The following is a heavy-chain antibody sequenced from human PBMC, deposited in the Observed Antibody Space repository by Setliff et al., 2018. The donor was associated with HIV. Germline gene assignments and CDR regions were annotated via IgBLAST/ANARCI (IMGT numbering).Heavy chain of an antibody. CDR3: ARSGSSSPYYFDY. V-gene: IGHV4-59*01. D-gene: IGHD6-6*01. Sequence: PSETLSLTCTVSGGSISSSYWTWTRQPPGKGLEWIGNIHYSRSTNYNPSLKSRVTISVDTSKNQFSLTLSSVTAAATAVYYCARSGSSSPYYFDYWGQGTLVTVSS. CDR2: IHYSRST. CDR1: GGSISSSY. J-gene: IGHJ4*02.